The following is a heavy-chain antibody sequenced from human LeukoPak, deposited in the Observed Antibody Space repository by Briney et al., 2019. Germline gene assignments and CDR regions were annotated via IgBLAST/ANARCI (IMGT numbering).Heavy chain of an antibody. CDR3: ARVGSGWYWGYFDY. V-gene: IGHV3-7*01. D-gene: IGHD6-19*01. Sequence: GGSLRLSCAASGFTFSSYWMSWVRQAPGKGLEWVANIKQDGSEKYYVDSVKGRFTISRDNAKNSLYLQMNSLRAEDTAVYYCARVGSGWYWGYFDYWGQGTLVTVPS. CDR1: GFTFSSYW. J-gene: IGHJ4*02. CDR2: IKQDGSEK.